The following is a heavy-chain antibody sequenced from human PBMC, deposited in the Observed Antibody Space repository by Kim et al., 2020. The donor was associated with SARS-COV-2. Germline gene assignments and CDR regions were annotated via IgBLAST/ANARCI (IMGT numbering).Heavy chain of an antibody. J-gene: IGHJ3*02. D-gene: IGHD5-12*01. Sequence: DSWKGQFTISRDNTKNTLYLQMKSLRAEDTAVYYCARGGRDGYNYGAFAIWGQGTMVTVSS. V-gene: IGHV3-53*01. CDR3: ARGGRDGYNYGAFAI.